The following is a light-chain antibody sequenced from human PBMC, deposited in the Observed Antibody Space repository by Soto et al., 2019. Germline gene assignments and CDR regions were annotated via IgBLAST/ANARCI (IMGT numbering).Light chain of an antibody. Sequence: QSVLTQPASVSGSPGQSITISCTGTSSDVGGYNYVSWYQQHPGKAPKLMIYDVSNRPSGVSNRFSGSKSGNTASLTISGLQADYEADYYCSSYTSSSTLIFGTGTEVTVL. V-gene: IGLV2-14*01. CDR3: SSYTSSSTLI. J-gene: IGLJ1*01. CDR1: SSDVGGYNY. CDR2: DVS.